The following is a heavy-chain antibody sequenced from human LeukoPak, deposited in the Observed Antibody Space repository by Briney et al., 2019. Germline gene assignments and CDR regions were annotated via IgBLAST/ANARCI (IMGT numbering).Heavy chain of an antibody. J-gene: IGHJ3*02. D-gene: IGHD6-19*01. V-gene: IGHV4-59*01. Sequence: SETLSLTCAVSGGSISSYYWSWIRQPPGKGLEWIGYIYYSGSTNYNLSLKSRVTISANTSKNQFSLKLSSVTAADTAVYYCARGGNHLAVPQGTFDIWGQGTMVTVSS. CDR3: ARGGNHLAVPQGTFDI. CDR2: IYYSGST. CDR1: GGSISSYY.